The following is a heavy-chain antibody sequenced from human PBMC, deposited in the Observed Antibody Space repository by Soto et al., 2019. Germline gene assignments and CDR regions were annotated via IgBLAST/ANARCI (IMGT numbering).Heavy chain of an antibody. Sequence: EVQLLESGGGLVQPGGSLRLSCVASGFTFSSCAMTWVRQAPGKGLEWVSVISGSGSSTYSADSVKGRFTISRDNSKNTLYLEMNSLRADDTAVYYCAKLPGIAAAGTFDYWGQGTLVTVS. CDR1: GFTFSSCA. J-gene: IGHJ4*02. D-gene: IGHD6-13*01. V-gene: IGHV3-23*01. CDR3: AKLPGIAAAGTFDY. CDR2: ISGSGSST.